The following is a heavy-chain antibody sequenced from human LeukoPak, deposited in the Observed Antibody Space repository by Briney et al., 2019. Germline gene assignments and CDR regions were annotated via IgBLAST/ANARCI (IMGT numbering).Heavy chain of an antibody. D-gene: IGHD3-22*01. CDR3: ARALTDDSSGQDWYFDL. Sequence: SVKVSCKASGYTFTGYYMHWVRQAPGQGLEWMGRIIPIFGTANYAQKFQGRVTITTDESTSTAYMELSSLRSEDTAVYYCARALTDDSSGQDWYFDLWGRGTLVTVSS. CDR1: GYTFTGYY. V-gene: IGHV1-69*05. CDR2: IIPIFGTA. J-gene: IGHJ2*01.